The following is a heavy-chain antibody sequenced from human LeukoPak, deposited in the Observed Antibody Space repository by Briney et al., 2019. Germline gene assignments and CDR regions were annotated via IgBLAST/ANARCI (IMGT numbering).Heavy chain of an antibody. Sequence: GGSLRLSCAASGFTFSSYGMHWVRQAPGKGLEWVAVISYDGSNKYYADSVKGRFTISRDNSKNTLYLQMNSLRAEDTAVYYCAKDLAAAGFDYWGQGTLVTVSS. CDR3: AKDLAAAGFDY. CDR2: ISYDGSNK. CDR1: GFTFSSYG. J-gene: IGHJ4*02. D-gene: IGHD6-13*01. V-gene: IGHV3-30*18.